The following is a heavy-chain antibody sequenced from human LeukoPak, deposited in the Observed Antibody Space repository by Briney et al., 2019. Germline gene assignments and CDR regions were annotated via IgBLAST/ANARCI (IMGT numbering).Heavy chain of an antibody. V-gene: IGHV3-74*01. CDR1: GFTFSSNW. CDR3: VRDLGGRSGH. J-gene: IGHJ4*02. Sequence: GGSLRLSCAASGFTFSSNWMHWVRQAPGKGLVWVSRINEDGSTTNYADSVKGRSTIFGDNAKNTLYLQMNSLRAEDTAVYYCVRDLGGRSGHWGQGTLVTVSS. D-gene: IGHD1-26*01. CDR2: INEDGSTT.